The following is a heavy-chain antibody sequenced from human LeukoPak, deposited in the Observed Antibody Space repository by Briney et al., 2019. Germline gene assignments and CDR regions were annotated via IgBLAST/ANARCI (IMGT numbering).Heavy chain of an antibody. V-gene: IGHV3-66*01. CDR3: ARDPPAVSINTYA. J-gene: IGHJ4*02. D-gene: IGHD2-8*01. CDR1: GFTVGNNY. Sequence: PGGSLRLSCAASGFTVGNNYMNWLRQAPGKGLEWVSLIFSHDETSYADSVKGRFTISRDNSKNTLYLQMVGLRVEDTAVYYCARDPPAVSINTYAWGQGTLVTVSS. CDR2: IFSHDET.